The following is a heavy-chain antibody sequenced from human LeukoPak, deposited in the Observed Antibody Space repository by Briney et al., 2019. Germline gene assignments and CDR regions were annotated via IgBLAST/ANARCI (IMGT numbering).Heavy chain of an antibody. CDR2: INHSGST. V-gene: IGHV4-34*01. J-gene: IGHJ3*02. CDR1: GGSFSGHY. CDR3: ARASGSNDAFDI. D-gene: IGHD3-10*01. Sequence: SETLSLTCAVYGGSFSGHYWSWIRQPPGKGLEWIGEINHSGSTNYNPSLKSRVTISVDTSKNQFSLKLSSVTAADTAVYYCARASGSNDAFDIWGQGTMVTVSS.